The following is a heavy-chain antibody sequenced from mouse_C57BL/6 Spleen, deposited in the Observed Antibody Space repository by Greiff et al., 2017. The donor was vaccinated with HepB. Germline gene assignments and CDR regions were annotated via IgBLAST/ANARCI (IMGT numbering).Heavy chain of an antibody. CDR2: IDPNSGGT. D-gene: IGHD1-1*01. J-gene: IGHJ4*01. V-gene: IGHV1-72*01. CDR3: ARGEFITTVVAEDYYAMDY. CDR1: GYTFTSYW. Sequence: VQLQQPGAELVKPGASVKLSCKASGYTFTSYWMHWVKQRPGRGLEWIGRIDPNSGGTKYNEKFKSKATLTVDKPSSTAYMQLSSLTSEDSAVYYCARGEFITTVVAEDYYAMDYWGQGTSVTVSS.